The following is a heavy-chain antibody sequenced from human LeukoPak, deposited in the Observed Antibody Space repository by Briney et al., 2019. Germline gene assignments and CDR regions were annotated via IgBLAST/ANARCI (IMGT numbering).Heavy chain of an antibody. CDR3: ARDPRIAVSGKYFDY. D-gene: IGHD6-19*01. V-gene: IGHV1-2*06. J-gene: IGHJ4*02. CDR1: GYTFTGYY. Sequence: GASVKVSCKASGYTFTGYYMHWVRQAPGQGLEWMGRINPNSGGTNYAQKFQGRVTMARDTSISAAYMELGRLRSDDTAVYFCARDPRIAVSGKYFDYWGQGTLVTVSS. CDR2: INPNSGGT.